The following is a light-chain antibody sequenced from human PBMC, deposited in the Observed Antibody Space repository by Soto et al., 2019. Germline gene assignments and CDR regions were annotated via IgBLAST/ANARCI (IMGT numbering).Light chain of an antibody. Sequence: EIVLTQSPGTLSLSPGERATLSCRATQSVNSDYLSWYQQKPGQAPRLLIYDASNRATGIPARFSGGGSGTDFTLTISSLEPEDFAVYSCQQRSNGPRTFGQGTEV. J-gene: IGKJ1*01. CDR1: QSVNSDY. V-gene: IGKV3-11*01. CDR3: QQRSNGPRT. CDR2: DAS.